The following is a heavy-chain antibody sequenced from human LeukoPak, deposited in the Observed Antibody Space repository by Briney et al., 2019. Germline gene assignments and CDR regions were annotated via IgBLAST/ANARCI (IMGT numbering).Heavy chain of an antibody. V-gene: IGHV3-53*01. J-gene: IGHJ5*02. D-gene: IGHD2-15*01. Sequence: ETLSLTCTVSGGSISSSDYYWGWIRQAPGKGLEWVSIIYSGGSTYYADSVRGRFTISRDNAKNSLYLQMNSLRAEDTAVYSCARGADGVSSNSRGWFDPWGQGTLVTVSS. CDR3: ARGADGVSSNSRGWFDP. CDR1: GGSISSSDYY. CDR2: IYSGGST.